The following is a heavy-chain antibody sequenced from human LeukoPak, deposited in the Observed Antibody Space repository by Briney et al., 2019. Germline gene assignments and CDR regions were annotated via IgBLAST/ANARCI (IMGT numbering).Heavy chain of an antibody. CDR2: ISWNSGSI. CDR1: GFTFSSYN. Sequence: GGSLRLSCVASGFTFSSYNMNWVRQAPGKGLEWVSGISWNSGSIGYADSVKGRFTISGDNAKNSLYLQMNSLRAEDTALYYCAKDRRRDGYNYDFDYWGQGTLVTVSS. J-gene: IGHJ4*02. CDR3: AKDRRRDGYNYDFDY. V-gene: IGHV3-9*01. D-gene: IGHD5-24*01.